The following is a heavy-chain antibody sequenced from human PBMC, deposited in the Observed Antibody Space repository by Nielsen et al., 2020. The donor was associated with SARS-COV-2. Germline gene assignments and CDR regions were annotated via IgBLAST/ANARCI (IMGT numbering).Heavy chain of an antibody. V-gene: IGHV3-30-3*01. CDR3: AREYKRGDGPGIYYYYGLDV. CDR2: ISYDGSNK. D-gene: IGHD1-14*01. J-gene: IGHJ6*02. Sequence: VRQMPGKGLEWVAVISYDGSNKYYADSVRGRFTISRDNSKNTLYLQMKTLRVEDTSTYYCAREYKRGDGPGIYYYYGLDVWGQGTTVTVSS.